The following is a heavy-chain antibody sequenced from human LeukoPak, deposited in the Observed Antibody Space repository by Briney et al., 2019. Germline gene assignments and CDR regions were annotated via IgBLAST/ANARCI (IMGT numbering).Heavy chain of an antibody. J-gene: IGHJ4*02. CDR2: IASDGSST. D-gene: IGHD5-18*01. CDR3: VKLRGNNYEN. Sequence: PGGSLRLSCAASGFTFSSYWMNWVRQAPGKGLVWVSRIASDGSSTTYADSVKGRFIISRDSSKSTVYLQMNSLRVEDTAIYYCVKLRGNNYENWGQGILVTVSS. CDR1: GFTFSSYW. V-gene: IGHV3-74*01.